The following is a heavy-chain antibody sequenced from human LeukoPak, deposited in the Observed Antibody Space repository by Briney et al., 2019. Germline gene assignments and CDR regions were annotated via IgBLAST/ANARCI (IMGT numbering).Heavy chain of an antibody. CDR2: LLYTGNT. CDR1: GGSISSNFHY. J-gene: IGHJ6*02. CDR3: ARRGSGSGGTCAGMDV. V-gene: IGHV4-39*01. Sequence: SETLSLTCTVAGGSISSNFHYWDWIRQAPGKGLEWIGSLLYTGNTWYNPSLKSRVTISVDTSKNQFSLRLTSVSATDTALYYCARRGSGSGGTCAGMDVWGQGTSVTVSS. D-gene: IGHD2-15*01.